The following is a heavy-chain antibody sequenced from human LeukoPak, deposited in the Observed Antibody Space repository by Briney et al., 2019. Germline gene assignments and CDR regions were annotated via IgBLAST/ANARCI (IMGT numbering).Heavy chain of an antibody. CDR3: VRDRGGYSGYEYGFDY. V-gene: IGHV4-39*02. CDR2: VYYSGST. J-gene: IGHJ4*02. CDR1: GGSISSSSYY. Sequence: SETLSLTCTVSGGSISSSSYYWGWIRQPPGKGLEWIGSVYYSGSTYYNPSLKSRVTISVDTSNNHFSLNLSSVTAADTAVYYCVRDRGGYSGYEYGFDYWGQGTLVTVSS. D-gene: IGHD5-12*01.